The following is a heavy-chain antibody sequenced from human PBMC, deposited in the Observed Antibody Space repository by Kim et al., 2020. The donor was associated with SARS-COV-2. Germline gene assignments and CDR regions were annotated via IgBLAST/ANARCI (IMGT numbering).Heavy chain of an antibody. CDR3: ASLGPLLRYFDWSKPLDY. V-gene: IGHV3-21*01. D-gene: IGHD3-9*01. J-gene: IGHJ4*02. CDR1: GFTFSSYS. CDR2: ISSSSSYI. Sequence: GGSLRLSCAASGFTFSSYSMNWVRQAPGKGLEWVSSISSSSSYIYYADSVKGRFTISRDNAKNSLYLQMNSLRAEDTAVYYCASLGPLLRYFDWSKPLDYWGQGTLVTVSS.